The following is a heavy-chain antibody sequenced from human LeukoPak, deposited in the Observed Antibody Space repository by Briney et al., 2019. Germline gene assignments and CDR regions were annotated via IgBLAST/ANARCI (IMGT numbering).Heavy chain of an antibody. V-gene: IGHV3-48*02. Sequence: GGSLRLSCTASGFIFSSYAMNWVRQAPGKGLEWVSYISSSSSTIYYADSVKGRFTISRDNAKNSLYLQMNSLRDEDTAVYYCAREAPYYDILTGYYGAFDIWGQGTMVTVSS. D-gene: IGHD3-9*01. CDR2: ISSSSSTI. CDR3: AREAPYYDILTGYYGAFDI. CDR1: GFIFSSYA. J-gene: IGHJ3*02.